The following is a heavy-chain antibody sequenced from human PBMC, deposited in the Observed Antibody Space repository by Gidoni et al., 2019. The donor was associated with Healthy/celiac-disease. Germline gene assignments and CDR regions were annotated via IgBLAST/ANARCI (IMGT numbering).Heavy chain of an antibody. J-gene: IGHJ6*03. D-gene: IGHD6-13*01. CDR1: SYG. CDR3: AKVPTKYSSSWDYYYYMDV. V-gene: IGHV3-30*18. CDR2: ISYAGSNK. Sequence: SYGMHWVRQAPGKGLEWVAVISYAGSNKYYADSVKGRFTISRDNSKNTLYLQMNSLRAEDTAVYYCAKVPTKYSSSWDYYYYMDVWGKGTTVTVSS.